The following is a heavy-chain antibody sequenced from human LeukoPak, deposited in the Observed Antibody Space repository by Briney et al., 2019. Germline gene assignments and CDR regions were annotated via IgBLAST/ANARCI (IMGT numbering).Heavy chain of an antibody. D-gene: IGHD3-9*01. CDR2: IYYSGSS. Sequence: PSESLSPTCTVSGGPISSYYWSWIRQPLGKGLEWIGYIYYSGSSNHNPSLKSRVTMSVDTSKNQLSLNLTSVTAADTAVYYCAARERLDWILYWGQGTLVTVSS. CDR1: GGPISSYY. CDR3: AARERLDWILY. J-gene: IGHJ4*02. V-gene: IGHV4-59*01.